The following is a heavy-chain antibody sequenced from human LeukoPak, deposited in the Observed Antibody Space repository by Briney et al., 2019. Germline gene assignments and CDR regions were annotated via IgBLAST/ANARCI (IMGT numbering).Heavy chain of an antibody. CDR2: ISYDGSNK. CDR1: GFTFSSYG. D-gene: IGHD3-22*01. V-gene: IGHV3-30*18. CDR3: AKNSGSSGYYPFDY. Sequence: GGSLRLSCAASGFTFSSYGMHWVRQAPGKGLEWVAVISYDGSNKYYADSVKGRFTISRDNSKNTLYLQMNSLRAEDTAVYYCAKNSGSSGYYPFDYWGQGTLVTVSS. J-gene: IGHJ4*02.